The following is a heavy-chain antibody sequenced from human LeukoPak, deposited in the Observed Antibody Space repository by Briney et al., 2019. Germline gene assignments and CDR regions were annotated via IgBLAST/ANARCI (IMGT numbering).Heavy chain of an antibody. CDR3: ARGLWFGEERSYYYYMDV. CDR1: GFTFSSYA. Sequence: PGGSLRLSCAASGFTFSSYAMSWVRQAPGKGLEWVSAISGSGGSTYYADSVKGRFTISRDNAKNSLYLQMNSLRAEDTAVYYCARGLWFGEERSYYYYMDVWGKGTTVTISS. D-gene: IGHD3-10*01. V-gene: IGHV3-23*01. CDR2: ISGSGGST. J-gene: IGHJ6*03.